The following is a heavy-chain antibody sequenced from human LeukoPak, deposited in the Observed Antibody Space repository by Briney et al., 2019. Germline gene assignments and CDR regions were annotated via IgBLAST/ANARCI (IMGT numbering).Heavy chain of an antibody. CDR1: GGSFSGYY. D-gene: IGHD3-22*01. Sequence: PSETLSLTCAVYGGSFSGYYWSWIRQPPGKGLEWIGEINHSGSTNYNPSLKSRVTISVDTSKNQFSLKLSSVTAADTAVYYCARVTVANYYDSSGYYPNYYYYGMDVWGKGTTVTVSS. CDR3: ARVTVANYYDSSGYYPNYYYYGMDV. V-gene: IGHV4-34*01. J-gene: IGHJ6*04. CDR2: INHSGST.